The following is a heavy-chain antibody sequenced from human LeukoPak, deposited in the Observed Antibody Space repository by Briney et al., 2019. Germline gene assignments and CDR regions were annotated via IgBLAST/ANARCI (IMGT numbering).Heavy chain of an antibody. J-gene: IGHJ4*02. V-gene: IGHV3-7*01. D-gene: IGHD1-1*01. Sequence: GGSLRLSFAASGFSYSVYWMSWVRQAPGGGLEWVANIKPDGSEKNYVDSVKGRFTISRDNAKNSLFLQMNSLTADDTAVYYCVRNWNLDSWGQGTLVTVSS. CDR1: GFSYSVYW. CDR3: VRNWNLDS. CDR2: IKPDGSEK.